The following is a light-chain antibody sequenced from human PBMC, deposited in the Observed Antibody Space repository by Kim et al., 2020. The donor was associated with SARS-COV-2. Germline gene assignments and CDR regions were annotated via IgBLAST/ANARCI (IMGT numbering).Light chain of an antibody. CDR1: SSDIGGSDY. CDR2: EVN. CDR3: SSHRDSTTLDV. V-gene: IGLV2-14*01. Sequence: QSIPLSCTGTSSDIGGSDYVSWYQQHPGTAPKLIIYEVNNRPSGVSNRFSGSKSGNTASLTISGLQTEDEAEYYCSSHRDSTTLDVFGTGTKVTVL. J-gene: IGLJ1*01.